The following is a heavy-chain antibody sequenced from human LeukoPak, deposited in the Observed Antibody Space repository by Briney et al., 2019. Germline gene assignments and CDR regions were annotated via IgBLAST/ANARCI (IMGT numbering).Heavy chain of an antibody. Sequence: SETLSLTCTVSGGSISSYCWSWIRQPPGKGLEWIGYIYYSGSTNYNPSLKSRVTISVDTSRNQFSLKLSSVTAADTAVYYCARGVASSSWYSPAGDAFDIWGQGTMVTVSS. J-gene: IGHJ3*02. CDR2: IYYSGST. D-gene: IGHD6-13*01. CDR3: ARGVASSSWYSPAGDAFDI. V-gene: IGHV4-59*08. CDR1: GGSISSYC.